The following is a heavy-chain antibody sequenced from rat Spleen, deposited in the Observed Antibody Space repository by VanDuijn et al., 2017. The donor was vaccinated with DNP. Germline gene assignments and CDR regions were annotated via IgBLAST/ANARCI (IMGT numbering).Heavy chain of an antibody. Sequence: EVQLVETGGGLVQPGRSLKLSCVTSGFTFSNYGMVWVRQAPTKGLEWVAAITNSGGGTYYGDSVKGRFTISRDNAKSTLFLQMDSLRSEDTATYYCATGAYYFDSWGQGVMVTVSS. CDR3: ATGAYYFDS. CDR1: GFTFSNYG. CDR2: ITNSGGGT. V-gene: IGHV5S13*01. J-gene: IGHJ2*01.